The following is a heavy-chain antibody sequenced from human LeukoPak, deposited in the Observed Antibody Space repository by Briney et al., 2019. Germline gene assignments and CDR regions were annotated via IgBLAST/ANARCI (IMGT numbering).Heavy chain of an antibody. J-gene: IGHJ4*02. Sequence: PSETLSLTCSVSGSSMNLYSWNWIRQSPGKGLEWIAYMYYSGTTNYNPSLENRAAISLDLSRHQFSLRLNSVTAADTAVYYCARGGFPEYSTSWFYWGQGTLVTVSS. CDR1: GSSMNLYS. D-gene: IGHD6-13*01. V-gene: IGHV4-59*12. CDR3: ARGGFPEYSTSWFY. CDR2: MYYSGTT.